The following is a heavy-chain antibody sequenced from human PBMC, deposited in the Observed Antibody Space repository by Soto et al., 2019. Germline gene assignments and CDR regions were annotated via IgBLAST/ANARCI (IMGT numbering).Heavy chain of an antibody. V-gene: IGHV3-33*01. CDR3: ARELMPHYYGSSGYFPAADAFDI. CDR2: IWYDGSNK. J-gene: IGHJ3*02. CDR1: GFTFSSYG. D-gene: IGHD3-22*01. Sequence: QVQLVESGGGVVQPGRSLRLSCAASGFTFSSYGMHWVRQAPGKGLEWVAVIWYDGSNKYYADSVKGRFTISRDNSKNTEYLKMNCLRAENTAVYYCARELMPHYYGSSGYFPAADAFDIWGQGTMVTVSS.